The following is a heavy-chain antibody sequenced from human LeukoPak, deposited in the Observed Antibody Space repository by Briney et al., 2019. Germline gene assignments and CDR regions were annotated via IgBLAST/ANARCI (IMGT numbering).Heavy chain of an antibody. CDR3: TRGRLGNFFDY. CDR2: VNSEGSTS. J-gene: IGHJ4*02. CDR1: GFTFSSYG. Sequence: GGSLRLSCAASGFTFSSYGMHWVRQAPGKGLVWVSRVNSEGSTSTYADSVKGRFTISRDNAKNTVYLQLNSLRAEDSAVYFCTRGRLGNFFDYWGQGTLVTVSS. D-gene: IGHD3-9*01. V-gene: IGHV3-74*03.